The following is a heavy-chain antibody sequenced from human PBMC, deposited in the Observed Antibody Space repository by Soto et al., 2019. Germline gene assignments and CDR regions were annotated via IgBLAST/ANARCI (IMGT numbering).Heavy chain of an antibody. CDR2: INSDGSNT. CDR3: ARVNNWNYPVDY. V-gene: IGHV3-74*01. Sequence: GGSLRLSCAASGSTFSRFWMHWVRQAPGKGLVWVSRINSDGSNTGYADSVKGRFTISRDNAKSTLYLQMNSLTADDTAVYYCARVNNWNYPVDYWGQGTLVTVSS. J-gene: IGHJ4*02. D-gene: IGHD1-7*01. CDR1: GSTFSRFW.